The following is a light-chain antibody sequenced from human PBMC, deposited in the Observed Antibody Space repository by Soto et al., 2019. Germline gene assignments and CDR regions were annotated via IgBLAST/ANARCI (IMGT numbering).Light chain of an antibody. CDR3: QQAYRIPPT. CDR2: AAS. V-gene: IGKV1D-12*01. CDR1: QGISSW. Sequence: DSQMTQSRSSLSASVGSRFTITCRASQGISSWLAWYQQEKGKAPKLMIYAASRLQSGVPSRFGGSGYGTDFNLTISSLQTEDFATYYCQQAYRIPPTFGQGTRLEIK. J-gene: IGKJ5*01.